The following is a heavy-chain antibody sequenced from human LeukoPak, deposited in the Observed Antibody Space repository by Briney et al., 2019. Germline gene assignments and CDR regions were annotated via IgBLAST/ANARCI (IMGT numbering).Heavy chain of an antibody. CDR2: FYVGGST. Sequence: GGSLRLSCAASGFTVSSNYMSWVRQAPGKGLEWVSVFYVGGSTYYADSVKGRFTISRDNSKNTLYLQMNSLRAEDTAVYYCAKIAAANCGGDCYSGAYYFDYWGQGTLVTVSS. CDR3: AKIAAANCGGDCYSGAYYFDY. CDR1: GFTVSSNY. D-gene: IGHD2-21*02. V-gene: IGHV3-53*05. J-gene: IGHJ4*02.